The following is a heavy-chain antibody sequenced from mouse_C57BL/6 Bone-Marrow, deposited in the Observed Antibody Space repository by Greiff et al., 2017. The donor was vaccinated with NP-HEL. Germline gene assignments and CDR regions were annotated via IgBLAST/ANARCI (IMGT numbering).Heavy chain of an antibody. Sequence: EVKLMESGGGLVKPGGSLKLSCAASGFTFSSYAMSWVRQTPEKRLEWVATISDGGSYTYYPDNVKGRFTISRDNAKNNLYLQMSHLKSEDTAMYYCARAPYPWYFDVWGTGTTVTVSS. D-gene: IGHD2-10*01. V-gene: IGHV5-4*03. J-gene: IGHJ1*03. CDR2: ISDGGSYT. CDR1: GFTFSSYA. CDR3: ARAPYPWYFDV.